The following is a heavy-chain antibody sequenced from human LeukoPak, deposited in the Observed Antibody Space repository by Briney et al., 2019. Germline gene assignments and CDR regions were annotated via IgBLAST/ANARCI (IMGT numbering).Heavy chain of an antibody. CDR1: GFTFSSYT. CDR3: AKDGGLWVSAHWGDS. V-gene: IGHV3-23*01. D-gene: IGHD7-27*01. J-gene: IGHJ4*02. Sequence: GGSLRLSCSASGFTFSSYTMSWVRQAPGKGLEWVSTITTSDGNTYYADSVKGRFTVSRDNSKNTLFLQMNSLRAEDTAVYYCAKDGGLWVSAHWGDSWGRGTLVTVSS. CDR2: ITTSDGNT.